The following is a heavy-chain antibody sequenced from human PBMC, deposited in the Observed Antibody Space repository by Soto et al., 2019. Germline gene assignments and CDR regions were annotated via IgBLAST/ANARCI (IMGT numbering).Heavy chain of an antibody. D-gene: IGHD7-27*01. CDR3: AREWGLLPYYVMNV. CDR2: ISYTGRT. Sequence: SETLSLTCIVSGDSVTSGSYYWTWLRQLPGKGLEWIGYISYTGRTKYNPSLQSRVTISVDTSKNDFSLNLSSVTAADTAVYFCAREWGLLPYYVMNVWGHGTAVTVSS. CDR1: GDSVTSGSYY. V-gene: IGHV4-61*03. J-gene: IGHJ6*02.